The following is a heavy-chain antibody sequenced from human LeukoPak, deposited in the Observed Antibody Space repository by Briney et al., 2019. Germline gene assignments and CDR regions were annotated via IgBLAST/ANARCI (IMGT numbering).Heavy chain of an antibody. Sequence: SETLSLTCAVYGGSFSGYYWSWIRQPPGKGLEWIGEINHSGSTNYNPSLKSRVTISVDTSKNQFSLKLSSVTAADTAVYYCARETYYYGSGSYLFDYWGQGTLVTVSS. CDR3: ARETYYYGSGSYLFDY. CDR2: INHSGST. V-gene: IGHV4-34*01. J-gene: IGHJ4*02. CDR1: GGSFSGYY. D-gene: IGHD3-10*01.